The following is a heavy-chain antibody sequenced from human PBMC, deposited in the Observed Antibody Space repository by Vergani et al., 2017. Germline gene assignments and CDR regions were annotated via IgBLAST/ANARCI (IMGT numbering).Heavy chain of an antibody. D-gene: IGHD6-6*01. J-gene: IGHJ5*02. V-gene: IGHV4-59*12. CDR3: ARDGGQLVGRWFDP. CDR1: GGSISSYY. Sequence: QVQLQESGPGLVKPSETLSLTCTVSGGSISSYYWSWIRQPPGKGLEWIGYIYYSGSTYYNPSLKSRVTISVDTSKNQFSLKQSSVTAADTAVYYCARDGGQLVGRWFDPWGQGTLVTVSS. CDR2: IYYSGST.